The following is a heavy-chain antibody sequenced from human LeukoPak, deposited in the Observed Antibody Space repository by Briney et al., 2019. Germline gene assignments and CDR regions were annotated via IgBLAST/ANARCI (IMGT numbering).Heavy chain of an antibody. D-gene: IGHD3-10*01. V-gene: IGHV3-64D*06. CDR2: ISSNGGST. CDR3: WGITMVRGVIIPQDY. CDR1: GFTFSSYA. J-gene: IGHJ4*02. Sequence: PGGSLRLSCSASGFTFSSYAMHWVRQAPGKGLEYVSAISSNGGSTYYADSVKGRFTISRDNSKNTLYLQMSSLRAEDTAVYYCWGITMVRGVIIPQDYWDQGTLVTVSS.